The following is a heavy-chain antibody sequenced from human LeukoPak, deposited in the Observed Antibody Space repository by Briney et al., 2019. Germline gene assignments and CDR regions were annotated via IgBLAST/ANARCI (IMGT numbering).Heavy chain of an antibody. CDR1: GGSFSGYY. Sequence: SETLSLTCAVYGGSFSGYYWSWIRQPPGKGLEWIGEINHSGSTNYNPSLKSRVTISVDTSKNQFSLKLSSVTAADTAVYYCARGIGGSRDFDYWGQGTLVTVSS. CDR3: ARGIGGSRDFDY. D-gene: IGHD3-16*01. J-gene: IGHJ4*02. CDR2: INHSGST. V-gene: IGHV4-34*01.